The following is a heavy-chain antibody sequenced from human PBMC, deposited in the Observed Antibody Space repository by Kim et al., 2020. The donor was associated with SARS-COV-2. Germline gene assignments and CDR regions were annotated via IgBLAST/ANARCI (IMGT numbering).Heavy chain of an antibody. Sequence: PVKGRCINSRDDSKNTLYLQMNSLKAEDTAVYYCTTDIAVAGTVWYFDLWGRGTLVTVSS. D-gene: IGHD6-19*01. CDR3: TTDIAVAGTVWYFDL. J-gene: IGHJ2*01. V-gene: IGHV3-15*01.